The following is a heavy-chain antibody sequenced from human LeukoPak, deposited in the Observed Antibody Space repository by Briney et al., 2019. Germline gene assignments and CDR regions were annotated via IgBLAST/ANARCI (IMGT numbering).Heavy chain of an antibody. CDR2: NHYSGCT. J-gene: IGHJ6*01. V-gene: IGHV4-59*01. CDR3: ARAPQGESDAASGFYGVDV. CDR1: GGSISTYY. Sequence: SETLSLTCTVCGGSISTYYWTWMRQPPARKLEGIGFNHYSGCTNYNPSLHSRVTMSVDTSTNQFALKLNSVTAADTALYYCARAPQGESDAASGFYGVDVWGQGATVTVSS. D-gene: IGHD3-22*01.